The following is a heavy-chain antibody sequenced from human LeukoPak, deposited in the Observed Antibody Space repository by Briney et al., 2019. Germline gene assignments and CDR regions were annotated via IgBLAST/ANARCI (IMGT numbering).Heavy chain of an antibody. Sequence: PGGSLRLSCAASGFTFSSYSMNWVRQAPGKGLEWVSSISSSSSYIYYADSVKGRFTISRDNAKNSLYLQMNSLRAEDTAVYYCAKVRGVSRDSDYFDYWGQGTLVTVSS. D-gene: IGHD3-10*01. CDR2: ISSSSSYI. CDR3: AKVRGVSRDSDYFDY. J-gene: IGHJ4*02. V-gene: IGHV3-21*01. CDR1: GFTFSSYS.